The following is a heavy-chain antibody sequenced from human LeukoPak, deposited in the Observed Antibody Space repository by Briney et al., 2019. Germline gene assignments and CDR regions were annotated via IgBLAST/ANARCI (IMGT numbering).Heavy chain of an antibody. CDR1: GLRFRSYA. D-gene: IGHD2-15*01. CDR3: AKGRCSGVGCDSFHS. CDR2: ISDDSSFT. J-gene: IGHJ4*02. V-gene: IGHV3-23*01. Sequence: PGGSLRLSCVASGLRFRSYAMNWVRQAPGKGLECISTISDDSSFTYYADSVKGRSAISRDDSKNTLYLQMNNLKVEDTAVYYCAKGRCSGVGCDSFHSWGQGALVTVFS.